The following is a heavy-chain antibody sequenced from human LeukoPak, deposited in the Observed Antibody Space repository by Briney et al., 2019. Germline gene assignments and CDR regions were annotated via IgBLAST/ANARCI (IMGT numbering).Heavy chain of an antibody. V-gene: IGHV3-23*01. J-gene: IGHJ6*03. Sequence: GGSLRLSCAASGFTFSSYAMSWVRQAPGKGLEWVSAISGSGGSTYYADSVKGRFTISRDNSKNTLYLQMNSLRAEDTAVYYCARVFRGTDRYYYYYYMDVWGKGTTVTVSS. CDR2: ISGSGGST. CDR1: GFTFSSYA. D-gene: IGHD3-10*01. CDR3: ARVFRGTDRYYYYYYMDV.